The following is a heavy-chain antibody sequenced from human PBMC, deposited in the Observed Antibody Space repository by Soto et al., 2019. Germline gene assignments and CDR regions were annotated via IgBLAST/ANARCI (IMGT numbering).Heavy chain of an antibody. CDR2: IYYSGST. CDR1: GESISTRGYY. CDR3: ARHYDILTSYAYFDS. D-gene: IGHD3-9*01. J-gene: IGHJ4*02. Sequence: SETLSLTCTVSGESISTRGYYWGWSRQPPGKGLEWIGAIYYSGSTYYNPSLWSRLTIAVDTSNNQFSLQLRSVTAADTAVYYCARHYDILTSYAYFDSWGQGTLVTVSS. V-gene: IGHV4-39*01.